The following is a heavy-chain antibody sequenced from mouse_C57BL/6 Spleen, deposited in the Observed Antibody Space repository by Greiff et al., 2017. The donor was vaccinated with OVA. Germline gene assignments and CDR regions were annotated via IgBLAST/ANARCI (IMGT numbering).Heavy chain of an antibody. Sequence: VQLQQPGAELVKPGASVKMSCKASGYTFPSYWITWVKQRPGQGLEWIGDLYPGSGSTNYNEKLKSKATLTVDTSSSTAYMQLSSLTSEDSAVYYCASHYYGSSYHYAMDYWGQGTSVTVSS. CDR1: GYTFPSYW. J-gene: IGHJ4*01. CDR3: ASHYYGSSYHYAMDY. CDR2: LYPGSGST. V-gene: IGHV1-55*01. D-gene: IGHD1-1*01.